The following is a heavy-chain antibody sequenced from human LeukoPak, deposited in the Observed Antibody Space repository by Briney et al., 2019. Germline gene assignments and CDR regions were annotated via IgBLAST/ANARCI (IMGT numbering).Heavy chain of an antibody. D-gene: IGHD2-15*01. J-gene: IGHJ4*02. CDR2: ISSSGSTI. CDR3: ARSWTFYCSGGSCYQVGY. Sequence: GGSLRLSCAASGFTFSDYYMSWIRQAPGKGLEWVSYISSSGSTIYYADSVKGRFTISRDNAKNSLYLQMNSLRAEDTAVYYCARSWTFYCSGGSCYQVGYWGQGTLVTVSS. V-gene: IGHV3-11*01. CDR1: GFTFSDYY.